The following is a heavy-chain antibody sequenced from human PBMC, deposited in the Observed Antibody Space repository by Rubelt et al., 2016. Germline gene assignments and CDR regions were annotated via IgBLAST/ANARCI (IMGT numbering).Heavy chain of an antibody. V-gene: IGHV1-18*01. J-gene: IGHJ6*02. CDR3: VRDKGFGDHGMDV. CDR1: GYTFTGYG. Sequence: QVQLVQSGAEGKKPGASVKVSCKASGYTFTGYGMSWVRQAPGQGLEWMGWISGSNGDTNYEQKLQGRVTVTTDTSTSTAYMELRSLRSDDPAVYYCVRDKGFGDHGMDVWGQGTTVTVSS. D-gene: IGHD4-17*01. CDR2: ISGSNGDT.